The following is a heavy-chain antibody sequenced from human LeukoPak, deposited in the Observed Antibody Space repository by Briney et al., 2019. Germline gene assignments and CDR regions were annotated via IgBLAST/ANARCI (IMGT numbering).Heavy chain of an antibody. Sequence: PSETLSLTCTVSGGSISSGDYYWSWIRQPPGKGLEWIGYIYYSGSTYYNPSLKSRVTISVDTSKNQFSLKLSSVTAADTAVYYCARSEDRPTTFDYWGQGTLVTVSS. CDR1: GGSISSGDYY. CDR2: IYYSGST. CDR3: ARSEDRPTTFDY. V-gene: IGHV4-30-4*01. D-gene: IGHD1-14*01. J-gene: IGHJ4*02.